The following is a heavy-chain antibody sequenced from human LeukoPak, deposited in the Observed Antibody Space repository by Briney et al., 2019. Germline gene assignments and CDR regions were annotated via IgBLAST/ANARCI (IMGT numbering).Heavy chain of an antibody. Sequence: PGGSLRLSCAASGFTFSNYGMHWVRQAPGKGLEWVAFIRYDGSNKYYADSVKGRFTISRDNSKNTLYLQMNSLRAEDTAVYYCAKDRAYSSGWSTGGGYYFDYWGQGTLVTVSS. D-gene: IGHD6-19*01. CDR3: AKDRAYSSGWSTGGGYYFDY. J-gene: IGHJ4*02. CDR1: GFTFSNYG. CDR2: IRYDGSNK. V-gene: IGHV3-30*02.